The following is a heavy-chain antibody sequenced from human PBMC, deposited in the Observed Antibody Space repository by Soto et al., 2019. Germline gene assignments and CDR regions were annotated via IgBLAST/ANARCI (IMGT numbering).Heavy chain of an antibody. D-gene: IGHD3-10*01. V-gene: IGHV4-30-4*01. CDR2: IYYSGST. CDR3: ARMIRGEHLDY. CDR1: GGSISSGDYY. J-gene: IGHJ4*02. Sequence: SETLSLTCTVSGGSISSGDYYWSWIRQPPGKGLEWIGYIYYSGSTYYNPSLKSRVTISVDTSKNQFSLKLSSVTAADTAVYYCARMIRGEHLDYWGQGTLVTVS.